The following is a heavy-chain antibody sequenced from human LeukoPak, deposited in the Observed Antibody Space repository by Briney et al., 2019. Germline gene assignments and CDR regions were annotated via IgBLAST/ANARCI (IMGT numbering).Heavy chain of an antibody. D-gene: IGHD3-22*01. CDR2: INSDGSST. V-gene: IGHV3-74*01. J-gene: IGHJ4*02. CDR3: ARGGAMIVLVHLYDY. CDR1: GFTFSSYW. Sequence: GGSLRLSCAASGFTFSSYWMHWVRQAPGKGLVWVSRINSDGSSTSYADSVKGRFTISRDNAKNTLYLQMNSLRAEDTAVYYCARGGAMIVLVHLYDYWGQGTLVTVSS.